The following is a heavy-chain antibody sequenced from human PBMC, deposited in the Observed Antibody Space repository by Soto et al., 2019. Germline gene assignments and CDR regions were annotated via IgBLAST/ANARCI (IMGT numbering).Heavy chain of an antibody. V-gene: IGHV4-59*01. J-gene: IGHJ4*02. D-gene: IGHD3-16*01. CDR3: ARERGTVGDFDY. CDR1: GGSISSYY. Sequence: SETLSLTCTVSGGSISSYYWSWIRQPPGKGLEWIGYIYYSGSTNYNPSLKSRVTISVDTSKNQFSLKLSSVTAVDTAVYYCARERGTVGDFDYWGQGTLVTVSS. CDR2: IYYSGST.